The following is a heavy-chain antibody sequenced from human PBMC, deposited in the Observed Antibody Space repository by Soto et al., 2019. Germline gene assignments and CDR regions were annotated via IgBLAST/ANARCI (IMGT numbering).Heavy chain of an antibody. CDR1: GFTFRRYA. CDR3: AKGRIVGATKAVDFDY. V-gene: IGHV3-23*04. CDR2: FSGTGDNT. J-gene: IGHJ4*02. D-gene: IGHD1-26*01. Sequence: VQLVESGGGLVQPGGSLRLSCVGSGFTFRRYAMAWVRQAPGKGLEWVTTFSGTGDNTYYADSVKGRFSVSRDDSKSTLYLQLSSLRAEDTALYYCAKGRIVGATKAVDFDYWGQGTLVTVSS.